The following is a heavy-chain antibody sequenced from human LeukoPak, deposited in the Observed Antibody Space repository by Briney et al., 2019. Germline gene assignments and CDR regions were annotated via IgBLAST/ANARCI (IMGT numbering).Heavy chain of an antibody. D-gene: IGHD2-2*01. CDR2: ICYSGST. CDR1: GGSISSGDYY. Sequence: SETLSLTCTVSGGSISSGDYYWSWIRQPPGKGVEWIGYICYSGSTYYNPSLKSRVTISVDTSKNQFSLKLSSVTAADTAVYYCARDRIVVVPAASNYYYGMDVWGQGTTVTVSS. V-gene: IGHV4-30-4*01. J-gene: IGHJ6*02. CDR3: ARDRIVVVPAASNYYYGMDV.